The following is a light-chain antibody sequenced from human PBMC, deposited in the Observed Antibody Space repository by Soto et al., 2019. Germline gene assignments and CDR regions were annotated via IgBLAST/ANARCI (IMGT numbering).Light chain of an antibody. CDR1: QSISSY. V-gene: IGKV1-39*01. Sequence: DIQMTQSPSSLSASVGDRVTITCRASQSISSYLNWYQQKPGKAPKFLIYAASSLQSGVPSRFSGSGSGTDFTLTISSLQPEDFATYYCQQSYSTPLTFGGGTKLDIK. J-gene: IGKJ4*01. CDR2: AAS. CDR3: QQSYSTPLT.